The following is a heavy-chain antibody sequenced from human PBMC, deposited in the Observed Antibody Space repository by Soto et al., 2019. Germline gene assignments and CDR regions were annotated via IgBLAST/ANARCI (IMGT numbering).Heavy chain of an antibody. J-gene: IGHJ4*02. V-gene: IGHV3-33*06. D-gene: IGHD3-10*01. CDR3: AKDPKTGHGGDY. CDR1: GFTFRASG. CDR2: IWFDGSRQ. Sequence: QVQLVESGGGVVQPGTSLRLSCVASGFTFRASGMHWVRQTPGKGLEWVAIIWFDGSRQYYADSVKGRFTISRDNPGSQLFSQEDHLRIQGTTILHCAKDPKTGHGGDYWGQGALVVVSS.